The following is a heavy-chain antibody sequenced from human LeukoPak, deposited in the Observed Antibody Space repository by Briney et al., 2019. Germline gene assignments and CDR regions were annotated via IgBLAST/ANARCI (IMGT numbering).Heavy chain of an antibody. Sequence: PGGSLRLSCAASGFTFSSYAMSWVRQAPGRGLEWVSAISGSGGSTYYADSVKGRFTISRDNSKNTLYLQMNSLRAEDTAVYYCAEDRQAGAVVNIAGGYWGQGTLVTVSS. J-gene: IGHJ4*02. CDR1: GFTFSSYA. V-gene: IGHV3-23*01. D-gene: IGHD3-22*01. CDR3: AEDRQAGAVVNIAGGY. CDR2: ISGSGGST.